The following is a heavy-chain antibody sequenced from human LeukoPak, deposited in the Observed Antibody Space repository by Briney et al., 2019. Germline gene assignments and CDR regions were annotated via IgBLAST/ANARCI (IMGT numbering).Heavy chain of an antibody. CDR2: IKQDESEK. CDR3: ARLGLTMVRGKRYYYYYMDV. V-gene: IGHV3-7*03. D-gene: IGHD3-10*01. Sequence: GGSLRLSCEASGFSFSSYWMSWVRLAPGKGPEWVANIKQDESEKYSVDSVKGRFIISRDNAKNSVFLQMNSLRAEDTALYHCARLGLTMVRGKRYYYYYMDVWGKGTTVTISS. CDR1: GFSFSSYW. J-gene: IGHJ6*03.